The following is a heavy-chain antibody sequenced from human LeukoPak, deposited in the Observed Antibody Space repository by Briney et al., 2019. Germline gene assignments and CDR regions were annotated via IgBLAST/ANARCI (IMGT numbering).Heavy chain of an antibody. J-gene: IGHJ6*03. V-gene: IGHV3-23*01. Sequence: GGSLRLSCAASGFTFSSYAMSWVRQAPGKGLEWVSAISGIGGSTYYADSVKGRFIISRDNSKNTVYLQMNSLRGEDTAVYYCAAGSGWKPYYYYYMDVWGKGTTVTVSS. CDR3: AAGSGWKPYYYYYMDV. D-gene: IGHD6-19*01. CDR2: ISGIGGST. CDR1: GFTFSSYA.